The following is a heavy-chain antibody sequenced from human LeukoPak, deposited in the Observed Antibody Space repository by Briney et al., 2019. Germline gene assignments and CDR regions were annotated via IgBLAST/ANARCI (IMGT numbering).Heavy chain of an antibody. J-gene: IGHJ3*02. D-gene: IGHD2-21*01. Sequence: GASVKVSCKASGYTFTGYYMHWVRQAPGQGLEWMGWINPNSGGTNYAQKFQGRVTMTRDTSISTAYMELSRLRSDHTAVYYCAREVPTYCGGDCYLNHDAFDIWGQGTMVTVSS. CDR3: AREVPTYCGGDCYLNHDAFDI. V-gene: IGHV1-2*02. CDR2: INPNSGGT. CDR1: GYTFTGYY.